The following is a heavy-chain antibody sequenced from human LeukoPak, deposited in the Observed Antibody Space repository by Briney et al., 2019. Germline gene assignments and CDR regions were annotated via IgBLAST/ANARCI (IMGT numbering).Heavy chain of an antibody. CDR2: INHSGST. Sequence: SETLSLTCTVSGGSISSGASDWGWIRQHPKRGLEWVGYINHSGSTYYNPSLGSRVTMSVDTSKNQFSPKLSSVTAADSAVYYCARAARQGFTMIVVPFFYFDLWGRGTLVTVSS. J-gene: IGHJ2*01. CDR3: ARAARQGFTMIVVPFFYFDL. V-gene: IGHV4-31*03. D-gene: IGHD3-22*01. CDR1: GGSISSGASD.